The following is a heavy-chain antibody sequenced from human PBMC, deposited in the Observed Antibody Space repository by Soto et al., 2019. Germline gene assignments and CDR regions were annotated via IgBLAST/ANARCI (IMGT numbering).Heavy chain of an antibody. V-gene: IGHV4-59*01. D-gene: IGHD3-10*01. CDR3: ARDSTAWFPYYDIDV. J-gene: IGHJ6*02. Sequence: SETLSLTCTVSGGSIDYYHWTWIRQSPGKGLEWLGSISDSGTTTYNPSLRSRVTISVDTSKNQFSLKLSSVTAADTALYYCARDSTAWFPYYDIDVWGQGTTVTVS. CDR2: ISDSGTT. CDR1: GGSIDYYH.